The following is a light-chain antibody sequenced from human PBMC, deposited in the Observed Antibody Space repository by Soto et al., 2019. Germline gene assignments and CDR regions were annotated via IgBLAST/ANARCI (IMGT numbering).Light chain of an antibody. V-gene: IGLV2-14*01. CDR3: SSYTSISTLG. J-gene: IGLJ1*01. Sequence: QSALTQPASVSGSPGQSITISCTGTSSDVGGYNYVSWYQQHPGKAPKLMIYDVSNRPSGVSNRFSGSKSGNTASLTISGLQAEDEADYYCSSYTSISTLGFGTGTNLTVL. CDR2: DVS. CDR1: SSDVGGYNY.